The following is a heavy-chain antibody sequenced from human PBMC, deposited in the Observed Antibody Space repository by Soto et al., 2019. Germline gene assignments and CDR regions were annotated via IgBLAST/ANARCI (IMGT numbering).Heavy chain of an antibody. J-gene: IGHJ4*02. CDR1: GFTFDDYA. Sequence: EVQLVESGGGLVQPGRSLRLSCAASGFTFDDYAMHWVRQAPGKGLEWVSGISWNSGSIGYADSVKGRFTISRDNAKNSLYLQMNSLRAEDTALYYCAKDPSFEYSSSAGDYWGQGTLVTVSS. CDR3: AKDPSFEYSSSAGDY. CDR2: ISWNSGSI. V-gene: IGHV3-9*01. D-gene: IGHD6-6*01.